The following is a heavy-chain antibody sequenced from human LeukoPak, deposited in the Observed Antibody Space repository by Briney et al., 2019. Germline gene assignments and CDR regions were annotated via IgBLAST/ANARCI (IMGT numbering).Heavy chain of an antibody. CDR3: ARDFDSPMALDI. CDR1: GGSISSDNYY. J-gene: IGHJ3*02. CDR2: IYASGST. D-gene: IGHD3-9*01. V-gene: IGHV4-61*02. Sequence: SETLSLTCTVSGGSISSDNYYWSWIRQPAGKGLEWIGRIYASGSTNYNPSLKSRITISVDTSKNQLSLKLSSVTAADTAMYYCARDFDSPMALDIWGQGTMVTVSS.